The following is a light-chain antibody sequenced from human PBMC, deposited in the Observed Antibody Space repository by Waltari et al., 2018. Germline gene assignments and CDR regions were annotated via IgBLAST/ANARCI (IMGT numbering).Light chain of an antibody. CDR2: LTH. J-gene: IGLJ2*01. Sequence: QSVLTQPPSASGTPGQSVTISCSGSISNIGTHYVYWYQQLPGTAPKLLIYLTHPRPAGVPDRFSASKAGPSASLAISGLRFEDEAEYYCATRDEGPTVVFGGGTKLTVL. CDR3: ATRDEGPTVV. CDR1: ISNIGTHY. V-gene: IGLV1-47*01.